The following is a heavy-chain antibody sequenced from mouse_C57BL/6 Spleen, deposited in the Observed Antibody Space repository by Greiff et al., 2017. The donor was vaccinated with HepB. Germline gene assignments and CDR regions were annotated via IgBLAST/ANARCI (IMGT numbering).Heavy chain of an antibody. Sequence: EVQVVESGPGLVKPSQSLSLTCSVTGYSITSGYYWNWIRQFPGNKLEWMGYISYDGSNNYNPSLKNRISITRDTSKNQFFLKLNSVTTEDTATYYCARGPGTPFYWYVDVWGTGTTVTVSS. CDR2: ISYDGSN. CDR1: GYSITSGYY. CDR3: ARGPGTPFYWYVDV. J-gene: IGHJ1*03. D-gene: IGHD3-1*01. V-gene: IGHV3-6*01.